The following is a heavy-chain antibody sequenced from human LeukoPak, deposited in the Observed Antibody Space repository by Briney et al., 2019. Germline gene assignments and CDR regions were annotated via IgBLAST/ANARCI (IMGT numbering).Heavy chain of an antibody. CDR3: AKVLITIFGVVRYDAFDI. CDR1: GFTFSSYA. J-gene: IGHJ3*02. V-gene: IGHV3-23*01. Sequence: PGGSLRLSCAASGFTFSSYAMSWVRQAPGKGLEWVSAISDDGGSTYYADSVKGRFTISRDNSKNTLYVQMNSLRAEDTALYYCAKVLITIFGVVRYDAFDIWGQGTMVTVSS. D-gene: IGHD3-3*01. CDR2: ISDDGGST.